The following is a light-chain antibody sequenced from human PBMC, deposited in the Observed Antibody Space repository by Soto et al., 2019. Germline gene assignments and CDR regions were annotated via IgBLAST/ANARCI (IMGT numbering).Light chain of an antibody. CDR1: QDIGTF. J-gene: IGKJ3*01. V-gene: IGKV1-39*01. CDR2: AAS. Sequence: DFQMTQSPSSLSASVGDTVTITCRASQDIGTFLNWYQQKPGKAPKLLIYAASDLLSGVSSRFSGSGSGTDFTLTISSLQPEDFVTYYCQQSYSTPQITFGPGTKVDMK. CDR3: QQSYSTPQIT.